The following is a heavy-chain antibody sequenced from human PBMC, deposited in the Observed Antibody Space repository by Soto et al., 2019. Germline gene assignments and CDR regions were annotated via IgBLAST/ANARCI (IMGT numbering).Heavy chain of an antibody. Sequence: VGSLRLSCAASGFICGSYDMSWVRQAPGKGLEWVSTILVDGRTFYVDSVKGRFTISRDSSQNTVYLQMNSLTAGDTALYYCAKATATGGGAFDICGQGTKVTV. CDR3: AKATATGGGAFDI. D-gene: IGHD2-8*02. CDR2: ILVDGRT. CDR1: GFICGSYD. J-gene: IGHJ3*02. V-gene: IGHV3-23*01.